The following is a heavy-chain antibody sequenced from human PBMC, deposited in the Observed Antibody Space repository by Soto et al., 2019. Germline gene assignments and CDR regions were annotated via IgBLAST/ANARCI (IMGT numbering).Heavy chain of an antibody. CDR3: TTGIAARPRGSDY. CDR1: GFTFSKAW. D-gene: IGHD6-6*01. V-gene: IGHV3-15*01. CDR2: IKSKTDGGTT. J-gene: IGHJ4*02. Sequence: LSLTCAASGFTFSKAWISWVRPAPGKGLGWVGRIKSKTDGGTTDYAAPVKGRFTISRDDSKNTLYLQMNSLKTEDSAVYYCTTGIAARPRGSDYWGQGTLVTVSS.